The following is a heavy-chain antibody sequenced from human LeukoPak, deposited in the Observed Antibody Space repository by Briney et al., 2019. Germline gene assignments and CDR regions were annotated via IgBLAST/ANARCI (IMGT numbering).Heavy chain of an antibody. CDR1: GFTFSSYA. J-gene: IGHJ6*02. Sequence: GGSLRLSCAASGFTFSSYAMHWVRQAPGKELEWVAVISYDGSNKYYADSVKGRFTISRDNSKNTLYLQMNSLRAEDTAVYYCARDWSGSSGWYPLYYYYYGMDVWGQGTTVTVSS. CDR3: ARDWSGSSGWYPLYYYYYGMDV. V-gene: IGHV3-30*04. CDR2: ISYDGSNK. D-gene: IGHD6-19*01.